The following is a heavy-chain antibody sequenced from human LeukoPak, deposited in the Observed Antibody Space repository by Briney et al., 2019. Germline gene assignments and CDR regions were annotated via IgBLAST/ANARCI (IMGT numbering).Heavy chain of an antibody. CDR1: GFTFSSYD. V-gene: IGHV3-13*01. CDR2: IGTAGDT. J-gene: IGHJ3*02. CDR3: ARVGSGSLLGAFDI. Sequence: GGSLRLSCAASGFTFSSYDMHWVRQATGKGLEWVSAIGTAGDTYYPGSVKGRFTISRENVKNSLYLQMNSLRAGDTAVYYCARVGSGSLLGAFDIWGQGTMVTVSS. D-gene: IGHD1-26*01.